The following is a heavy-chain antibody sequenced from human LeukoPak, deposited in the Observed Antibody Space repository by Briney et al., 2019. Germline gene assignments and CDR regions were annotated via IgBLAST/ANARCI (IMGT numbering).Heavy chain of an antibody. V-gene: IGHV3-23*01. D-gene: IGHD3-22*01. J-gene: IGHJ4*02. Sequence: GGSLRLPCAASGFTFSNYGMNWVRQAPGKGLEWVSSISSSSSYIYYADSVKGRFTISRDNSKNTLYLQMNSLRAEDTAVYYCAKGGAYDSSGYDTDYWGQGTLVTVSS. CDR1: GFTFSNYG. CDR2: ISSSSSYI. CDR3: AKGGAYDSSGYDTDY.